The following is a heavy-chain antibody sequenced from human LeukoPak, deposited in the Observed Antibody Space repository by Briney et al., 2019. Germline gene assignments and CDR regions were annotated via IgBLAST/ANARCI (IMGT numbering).Heavy chain of an antibody. CDR3: ARDQLRYSGSYSLAY. Sequence: GGSLRLSCAASGFTFSDYYMSWIRQAPGKGLEWVSYISSSGSTIYYADSVEGRFTISRDNAKNSLYLQMNSLRAEDTAVYYCARDQLRYSGSYSLAYWGQGTLVTVSS. CDR1: GFTFSDYY. D-gene: IGHD1-26*01. V-gene: IGHV3-11*01. CDR2: ISSSGSTI. J-gene: IGHJ4*02.